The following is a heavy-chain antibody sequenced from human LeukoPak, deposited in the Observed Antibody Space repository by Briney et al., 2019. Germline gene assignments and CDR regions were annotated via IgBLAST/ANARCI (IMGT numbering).Heavy chain of an antibody. CDR1: GYTFTSYG. D-gene: IGHD3-22*01. J-gene: IGHJ5*02. CDR3: ARDHSSGYYYIKGVNWFDP. V-gene: IGHV1-18*01. CDR2: ISAYNGNT. Sequence: ASVKVSCKASGYTFTSYGISWVRQAPGQGLEWMGWISAYNGNTNYAQKLQGRVTMTTDTSTSTAYMELRSLRSDDTAVYYCARDHSSGYYYIKGVNWFDPWGQGTLVTVSS.